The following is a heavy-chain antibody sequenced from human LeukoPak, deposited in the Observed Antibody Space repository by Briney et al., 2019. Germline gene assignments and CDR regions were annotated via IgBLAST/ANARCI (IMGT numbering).Heavy chain of an antibody. D-gene: IGHD2-15*01. Sequence: GASVKVSCEASGYTFTGYYIQWVRQAPGQGLESVGWINSNSGGTNYAQKFQGRVTLTRDTSISTAYMELISLRSEDTAVYYCARGYCSGGSCSFDYWGQGTLVTVSS. CDR1: GYTFTGYY. J-gene: IGHJ4*02. CDR2: INSNSGGT. CDR3: ARGYCSGGSCSFDY. V-gene: IGHV1-2*02.